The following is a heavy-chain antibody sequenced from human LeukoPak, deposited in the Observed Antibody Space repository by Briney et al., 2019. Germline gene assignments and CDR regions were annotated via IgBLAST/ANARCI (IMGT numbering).Heavy chain of an antibody. V-gene: IGHV1-2*06. Sequence: GASVKVSCKASGYTFTSYYMHWVRQAPGQGLEWMGRINPNSGGTNYAQKFQGRVTMTRDTSISTAYMELSRLRSDDSAVYYCARDSVNLRMHYSDSSSYHDAFDIWGQGTMVTVSS. CDR1: GYTFTSYY. CDR2: INPNSGGT. D-gene: IGHD3-22*01. J-gene: IGHJ3*02. CDR3: ARDSVNLRMHYSDSSSYHDAFDI.